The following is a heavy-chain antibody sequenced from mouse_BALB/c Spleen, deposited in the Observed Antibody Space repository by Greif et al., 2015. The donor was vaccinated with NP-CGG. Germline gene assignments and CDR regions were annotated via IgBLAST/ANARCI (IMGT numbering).Heavy chain of an antibody. CDR2: ISDGGSYT. CDR1: GFTFSDYY. Sequence: EVKLMESGGGLVKPGGSLKLSCAASGFTFSDYYMYWVRQTPEKRLEWVATISDGGSYTYYPDSVKGRFTISRDNAKNNLYLQMSSLKSEDTAMYYCARDYYGSSRGAMDYWGQGTSVTVSS. CDR3: ARDYYGSSRGAMDY. V-gene: IGHV5-4*02. J-gene: IGHJ4*01. D-gene: IGHD1-1*01.